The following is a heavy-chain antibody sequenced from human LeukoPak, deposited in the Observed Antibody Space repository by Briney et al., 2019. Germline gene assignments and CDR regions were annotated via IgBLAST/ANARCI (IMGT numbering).Heavy chain of an antibody. J-gene: IGHJ4*02. CDR2: IGIRGDT. V-gene: IGHV3-13*01. D-gene: IGHD6-19*01. CDR1: GFTLIDYD. CDR3: ARGGIQVSGIDEFDY. Sequence: HSGGSLRLSCAASGFTLIDYDMHWVRQVMGKGLEWVSAIGIRGDTHYSGSVKGRFTISRESAESSLYLQMNSLRAEDTAVYYCARGGIQVSGIDEFDYWGQGTLVTVSS.